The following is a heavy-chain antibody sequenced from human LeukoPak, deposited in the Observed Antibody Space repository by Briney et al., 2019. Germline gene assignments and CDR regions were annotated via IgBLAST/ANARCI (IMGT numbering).Heavy chain of an antibody. CDR3: ARGRSFYYYMDV. V-gene: IGHV4-4*07. Sequence: SETLSLTCTVSPDSVTDYYWSWIRQPVGKGLEWIGYIYDIGNTNYNPSLQSRVTMSVDRSKNQFSLKLTSVTAADTAVYYCARGRSFYYYMDVWGKGTTVTVSS. CDR1: PDSVTDYY. J-gene: IGHJ6*03. D-gene: IGHD3-10*01. CDR2: IYDIGNT.